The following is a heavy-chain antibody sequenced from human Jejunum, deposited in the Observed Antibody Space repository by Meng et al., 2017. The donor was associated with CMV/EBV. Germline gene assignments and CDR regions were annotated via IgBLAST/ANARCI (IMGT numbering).Heavy chain of an antibody. J-gene: IGHJ6*02. D-gene: IGHD2-15*01. CDR3: ASHQQFCSGGSCYSLGYYYGMDV. Sequence: NWVRQAPGQGLEWMGWMNPNNGNTGYAQKFQGRFTMTWNTSISTAYMELSGLRSEDTAIYYCASHQQFCSGGSCYSLGYYYGMDVWGQGTTVTVSS. CDR2: MNPNNGNT. V-gene: IGHV1-8*01.